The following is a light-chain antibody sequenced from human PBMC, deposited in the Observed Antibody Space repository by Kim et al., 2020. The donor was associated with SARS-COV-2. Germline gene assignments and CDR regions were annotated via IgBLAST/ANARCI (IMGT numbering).Light chain of an antibody. Sequence: PGEGAPPSGGAGQRLSTNLDWGQKRPVQAPRVLIYGASTRATGIPARVSGSGSGTEFTLTISSLQCEDFAVYFCQKYNDGPRTFVEGTKMDIK. V-gene: IGKV3-15*01. CDR3: QKYNDGPRT. J-gene: IGKJ1*01. CDR1: QRLSTN. CDR2: GAS.